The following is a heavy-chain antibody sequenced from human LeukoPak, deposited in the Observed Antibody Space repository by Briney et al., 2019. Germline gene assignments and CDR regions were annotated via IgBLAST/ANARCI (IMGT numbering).Heavy chain of an antibody. Sequence: PGGSLRLSCAASGFTFSSYWMSWVRQAPGKGLEWVANIKQDGSEKYYVDSVKGRFTISRDNAKNSLYLQMNSLRAEDTAVYYCARESSSGLSAFDIWGQGTMVTVSS. CDR3: ARESSSGLSAFDI. J-gene: IGHJ3*02. V-gene: IGHV3-7*01. CDR1: GFTFSSYW. CDR2: IKQDGSEK. D-gene: IGHD6-19*01.